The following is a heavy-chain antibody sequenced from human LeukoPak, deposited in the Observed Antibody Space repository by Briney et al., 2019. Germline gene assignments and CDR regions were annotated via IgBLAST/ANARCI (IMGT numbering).Heavy chain of an antibody. CDR1: GFTFSSYW. D-gene: IGHD1/OR15-1a*01. CDR3: ARDGYTWNIDVFDI. CDR2: IKQDGDEK. V-gene: IGHV3-7*01. Sequence: GGSLRLSCAASGFTFSSYWMTWVRQAPGTGLEWVASIKQDGDEKYCVDSVKGRVTISRDNAMNTLYLLMNSLRAEDTAVYYCARDGYTWNIDVFDIWGQGTMVTVSS. J-gene: IGHJ3*02.